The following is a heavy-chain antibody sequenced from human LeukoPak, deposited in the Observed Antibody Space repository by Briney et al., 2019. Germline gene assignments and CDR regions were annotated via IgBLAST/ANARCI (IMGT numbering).Heavy chain of an antibody. J-gene: IGHJ4*02. Sequence: SETLSLXCAVYGGSFSSYYWSWIRQPPGKGLEWIGEINHSGSTNYSPSLKSRVTISVDTSKNQFSLKLSSVTAADTAVYYCARDNRGYYDFWSGYYPYYFDYWGQGTLVTVSS. CDR2: INHSGST. V-gene: IGHV4-34*01. CDR3: ARDNRGYYDFWSGYYPYYFDY. CDR1: GGSFSSYY. D-gene: IGHD3-3*01.